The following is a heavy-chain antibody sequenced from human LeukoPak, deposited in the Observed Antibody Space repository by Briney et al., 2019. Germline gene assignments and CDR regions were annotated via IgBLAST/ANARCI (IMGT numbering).Heavy chain of an antibody. CDR2: ISAYNGNT. CDR3: ARGVKIEYSSSSRNWYFDL. J-gene: IGHJ2*01. CDR1: GYTFTSYG. D-gene: IGHD6-6*01. V-gene: IGHV1-18*01. Sequence: WASVKVSCKASGYTFTSYGISWVRQAPGQGLEWMGWISAYNGNTNYAQKLQGSVTMTTDTSTGTAYMELRSLRSDDTAVYYCARGVKIEYSSSSRNWYFDLWGRGTLVTVSS.